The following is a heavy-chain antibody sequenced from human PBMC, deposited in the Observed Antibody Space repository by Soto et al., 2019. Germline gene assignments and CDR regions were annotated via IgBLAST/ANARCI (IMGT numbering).Heavy chain of an antibody. D-gene: IGHD3-22*01. J-gene: IGHJ4*02. CDR3: ARSHDSSGYGEVYFDY. CDR1: GGSISSGGYY. Sequence: SETLSLTCTVSGGSISSGGYYWSWIRQHPGKGLEWIGYIYYSGSTYYNPSLKSRVTISVDTSKNQFSLKLSSVTAADTAGYYCARSHDSSGYGEVYFDYWGQGTLVTVSS. CDR2: IYYSGST. V-gene: IGHV4-31*03.